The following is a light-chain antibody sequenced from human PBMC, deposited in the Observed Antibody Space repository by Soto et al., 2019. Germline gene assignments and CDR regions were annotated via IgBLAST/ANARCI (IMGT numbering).Light chain of an antibody. V-gene: IGKV1-39*01. CDR2: AAS. J-gene: IGKJ1*01. CDR1: RSISSY. Sequence: DIRMTQSPSSLCASVGDRVTITCRASRSISSYLNWYQQKPGKAPKLLIYAASSLQSGVPSRFSGSGSGTDFTLTISILQPEDFATYYCQQSYSTPRTFGQGTKVEIK. CDR3: QQSYSTPRT.